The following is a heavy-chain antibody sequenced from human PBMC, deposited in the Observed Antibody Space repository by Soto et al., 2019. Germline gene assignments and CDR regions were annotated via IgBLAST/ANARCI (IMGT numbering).Heavy chain of an antibody. CDR3: TRVGGYYGDYPNFDY. D-gene: IGHD4-17*01. J-gene: IGHJ4*02. CDR1: GSTISSFY. V-gene: IGHV4-59*01. CDR2: IYYRGNT. Sequence: SETLSLTCTVSGSTISSFYWAWIRQPPGKGPEWIGSIYYRGNTNYNPSLKSRAIISVDSSKSQFSLRLNSVTTADTAVYYCTRVGGYYGDYPNFDYWGQGALVTASS.